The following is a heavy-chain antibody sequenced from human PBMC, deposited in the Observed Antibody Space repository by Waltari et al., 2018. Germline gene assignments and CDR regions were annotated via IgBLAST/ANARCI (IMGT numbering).Heavy chain of an antibody. CDR2: IYYSGST. D-gene: IGHD3-10*01. CDR1: GGSISSSSYY. V-gene: IGHV4-39*07. CDR3: ASVDYYGSGSPIRGWFDP. J-gene: IGHJ5*02. Sequence: QLQLQESGPGLVKPSETLSLTCTVPGGSISSSSYYWGWIRQHPGKGLEWIGSIYYSGSTYYNPSLKSRVTISVDTSKNQFSLKLSSVTAADTAVYYCASVDYYGSGSPIRGWFDPWGQGTLVTVSS.